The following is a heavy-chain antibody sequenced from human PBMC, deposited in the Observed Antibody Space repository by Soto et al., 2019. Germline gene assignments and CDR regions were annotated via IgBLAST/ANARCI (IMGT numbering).Heavy chain of an antibody. CDR2: IYYSGST. D-gene: IGHD4-17*01. CDR3: ARWAHYGGKVFDY. J-gene: IGHJ4*02. V-gene: IGHV4-31*03. Sequence: PSETLSLTCTVSGGSISSGGYYWSWIRQHPGKGLEWIGYIYYSGSTYYNPSLKSRVTISVDTSKNQFSLKLSSVTAADTAVYYCARWAHYGGKVFDYWGQGTLVTVS. CDR1: GGSISSGGYY.